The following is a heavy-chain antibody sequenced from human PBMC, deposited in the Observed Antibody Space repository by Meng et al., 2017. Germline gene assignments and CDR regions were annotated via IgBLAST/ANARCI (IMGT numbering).Heavy chain of an antibody. J-gene: IGHJ4*02. CDR3: AKDPFGSGSYSDY. D-gene: IGHD3-10*01. CDR2: ISGSGGST. Sequence: GESLKISCAASGFTFSSYAMSWVRQAPGKGLEWVSAISGSGGSTYYADSVKGRFTISRDNSKNTLYLQMNSLRAEDTAVYYCAKDPFGSGSYSDYWGQGTRVTGSS. CDR1: GFTFSSYA. V-gene: IGHV3-23*01.